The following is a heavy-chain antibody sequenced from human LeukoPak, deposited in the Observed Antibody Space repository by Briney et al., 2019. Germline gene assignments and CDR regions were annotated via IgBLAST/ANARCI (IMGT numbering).Heavy chain of an antibody. Sequence: VASVTVSFKASGYTFTVYYMHWVRQAPGQGREGMGWINPNSGGTNYAQKFQGRVTITRDTSISTAYMELSRLRSDDTAVYYCARDTRWLQSYYFDYWGQGTLVTVSS. CDR2: INPNSGGT. CDR1: GYTFTVYY. D-gene: IGHD5-24*01. V-gene: IGHV1-2*02. CDR3: ARDTRWLQSYYFDY. J-gene: IGHJ4*02.